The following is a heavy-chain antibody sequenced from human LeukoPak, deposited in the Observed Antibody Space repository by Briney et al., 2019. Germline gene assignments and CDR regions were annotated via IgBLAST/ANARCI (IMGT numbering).Heavy chain of an antibody. D-gene: IGHD5-18*01. V-gene: IGHV4-59*01. CDR1: NGSISSYY. CDR2: IYYSGST. CDR3: ARDRGYSNAYDFDY. Sequence: SETLSLTCTVSNGSISSYYWSWVRQPPGEGLERIGYIYYSGSTNYNPSLKSRVTISVDTSKNQFSLKVNSVTAADTAVYYCARDRGYSNAYDFDYWGQGILVTVSS. J-gene: IGHJ4*02.